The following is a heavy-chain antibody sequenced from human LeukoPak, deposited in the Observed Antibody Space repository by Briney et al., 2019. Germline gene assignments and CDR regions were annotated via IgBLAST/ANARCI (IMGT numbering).Heavy chain of an antibody. D-gene: IGHD6-13*01. CDR2: IYYSGST. CDR1: GGSISSYY. CDR3: ARVSSSWYGWYFDY. J-gene: IGHJ4*02. Sequence: PSETLSLTCTVSGGSISSYYWSWIRQPPGKGLEWIGYIYYSGSTNYNPSLKSRVTISVDTSKNQFSLKLSSVTAADTAVYYCARVSSSWYGWYFDYWGQGTLVTVSS. V-gene: IGHV4-59*08.